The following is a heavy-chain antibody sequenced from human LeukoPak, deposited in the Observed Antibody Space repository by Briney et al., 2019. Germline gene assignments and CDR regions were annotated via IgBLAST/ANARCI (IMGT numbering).Heavy chain of an antibody. CDR2: IYYSGST. V-gene: IGHV4-59*01. CDR3: ARDHASYVRGVDLYYFDY. Sequence: KPSETLSLTCTVSGDSISSYYWSWIRQPPGKGLEWIGYIYYSGSTNYNPSLESRVTISVDTSKNQFSLKLSSVTAADTAVYYCARDHASYVRGVDLYYFDYWGQGTLVTVSS. J-gene: IGHJ4*02. D-gene: IGHD3-10*02. CDR1: GDSISSYY.